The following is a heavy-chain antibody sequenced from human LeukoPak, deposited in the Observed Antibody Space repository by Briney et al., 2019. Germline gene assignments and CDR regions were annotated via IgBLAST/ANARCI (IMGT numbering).Heavy chain of an antibody. Sequence: SGTLSLTCTVSGDSISRSNWWSWVRQPPGKGLEWIGEINHSGSTNYNPSLKSRVTISVDTSKNQFSLKLSSVTAADTAVYYCARALYYVWGSYRYYFDYWGQGTLVTVSS. V-gene: IGHV4-4*02. CDR1: GDSISRSNW. CDR2: INHSGST. J-gene: IGHJ4*02. D-gene: IGHD3-16*02. CDR3: ARALYYVWGSYRYYFDY.